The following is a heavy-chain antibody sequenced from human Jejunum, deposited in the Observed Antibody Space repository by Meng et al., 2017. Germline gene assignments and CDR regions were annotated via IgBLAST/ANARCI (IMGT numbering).Heavy chain of an antibody. V-gene: IGHV4-31*03. D-gene: IGHD3-10*01. Sequence: SETLSLTCSVSGGSINSGEDYWSWIRQHPGKDLEWIGYIYDSGSTYYNPYLQSRISISVDTSKNQFSLRLTSVTVADTAVYYCARGLYYGAGSFYNRFRPMDVWGQGTTVTVSS. CDR3: ARGLYYGAGSFYNRFRPMDV. CDR2: IYDSGST. CDR1: GGSINSGEDY. J-gene: IGHJ6*02.